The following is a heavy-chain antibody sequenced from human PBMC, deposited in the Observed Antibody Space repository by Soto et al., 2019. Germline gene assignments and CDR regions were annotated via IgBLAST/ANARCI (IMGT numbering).Heavy chain of an antibody. J-gene: IGHJ4*02. Sequence: SVKVSCKASGGSLSNYGISWVRQAPGQGLEWMGGIIPVFGTANYAQKFQGRVTITADESTSIVYMDVTSLRSEDTAVYYCARGQFLGYCSGVSCAYRSFFDYWGQGTQVTVSS. V-gene: IGHV1-69*13. CDR2: IIPVFGTA. CDR1: GGSLSNYG. CDR3: ARGQFLGYCSGVSCAYRSFFDY. D-gene: IGHD2-15*01.